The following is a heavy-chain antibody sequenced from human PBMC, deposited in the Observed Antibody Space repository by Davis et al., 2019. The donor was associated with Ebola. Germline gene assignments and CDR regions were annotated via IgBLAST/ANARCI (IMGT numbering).Heavy chain of an antibody. CDR1: GGSSSGYY. D-gene: IGHD3-3*01. CDR3: ARGRYDFWSGYSFYYYYGMDV. CDR2: INHSGST. V-gene: IGHV4-34*01. J-gene: IGHJ6*02. Sequence: SETLSLTCAVYGGSSSGYYWSWIRQRPGKGREWIGAINHSGSTTYNPSLKSRITISVDTSKNQFSLKLSSVTAADTAVYYCARGRYDFWSGYSFYYYYGMDVWGQGTTVTVSS.